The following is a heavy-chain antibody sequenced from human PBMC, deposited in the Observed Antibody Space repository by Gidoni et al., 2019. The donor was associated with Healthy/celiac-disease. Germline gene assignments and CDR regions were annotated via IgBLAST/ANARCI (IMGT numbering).Heavy chain of an antibody. Sequence: QLQLQESGPGLVKPSETLSLTCTVSGGSISSSSYYWGWIRQPPGKGLEWIGSIYYSGSTYYNPSLKSRVTISVDTSKNQFPLKLSSVTAADTAVYYCARHHSSGPFDYWGQGTLVTVSS. CDR3: ARHHSSGPFDY. D-gene: IGHD6-19*01. J-gene: IGHJ4*02. CDR2: IYYSGST. V-gene: IGHV4-39*01. CDR1: GGSISSSSYY.